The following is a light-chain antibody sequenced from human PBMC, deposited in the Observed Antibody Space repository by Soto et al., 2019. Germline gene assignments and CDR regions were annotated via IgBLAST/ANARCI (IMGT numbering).Light chain of an antibody. CDR3: AAWDNSLNIYV. Sequence: QSVLTQPPSASGTPGQRVTISCSGSSPNIGSNPVNWFQQLPGTAPKLLIYSNNQRPSGVPDRFSGSKSGTSASLAISGLQSEDEADYYCAAWDNSLNIYVFGTGTKAPS. V-gene: IGLV1-44*01. J-gene: IGLJ1*01. CDR1: SPNIGSNP. CDR2: SNN.